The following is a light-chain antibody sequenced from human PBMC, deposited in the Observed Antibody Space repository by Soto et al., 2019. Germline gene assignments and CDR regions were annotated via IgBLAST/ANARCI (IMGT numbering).Light chain of an antibody. Sequence: QPVLTQPPSVSRAPGQRVTISCTGSSSNIGAGYDVHWYQQLPGTAPKLLIYGNSNRPSGVPDRFSGSKSGTSASLAITGLQAEDEADYYCQSYDSSLSGSGVFGGGTKLTVL. CDR2: GNS. CDR3: QSYDSSLSGSGV. J-gene: IGLJ2*01. CDR1: SSNIGAGYD. V-gene: IGLV1-40*01.